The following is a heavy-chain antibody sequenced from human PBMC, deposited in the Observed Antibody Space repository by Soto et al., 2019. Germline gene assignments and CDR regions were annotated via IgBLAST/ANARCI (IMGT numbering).Heavy chain of an antibody. CDR1: GGSISSGGYS. V-gene: IGHV4-30-2*01. CDR2: FYHSGST. Sequence: QLQLQESGSGLVKPSQTLSLTCAVSGGSISSGGYSWGWIRQPPGKGLEWIGYFYHSGSTYYTPSLMGRVTISVDRSKNQFSMKLSSVTAADTALYYCARVPDYWGQGTLVTVSS. CDR3: ARVPDY. J-gene: IGHJ4*02.